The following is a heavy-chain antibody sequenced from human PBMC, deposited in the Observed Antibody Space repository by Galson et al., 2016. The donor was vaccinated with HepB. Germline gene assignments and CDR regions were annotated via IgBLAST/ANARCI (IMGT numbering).Heavy chain of an antibody. CDR2: SQHTGNT. CDR3: ARQRGSPAAMGWFDP. CDR1: GGSVSSDNYF. Sequence: ETLSLTCIVSGGSVSSDNYFWSWIRQPPGKGLEWIGFSQHTGNTNSNPSLKSRVTISVDTSKNQFSLRLSSVTAADTAVYYCARQRGSPAAMGWFDPWGQGTLVTVSS. D-gene: IGHD2-2*01. V-gene: IGHV4-61*01. J-gene: IGHJ5*02.